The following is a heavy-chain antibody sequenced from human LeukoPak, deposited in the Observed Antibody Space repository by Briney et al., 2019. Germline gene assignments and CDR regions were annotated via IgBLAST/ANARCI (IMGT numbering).Heavy chain of an antibody. CDR2: ISRGSDHI. CDR3: ARGKAASGTDY. CDR1: GFTFSSYA. J-gene: IGHJ4*02. D-gene: IGHD6-13*01. V-gene: IGHV3-21*01. Sequence: GGSLRLSCAASGFTFSSYAMNWVRQAPGKGLEWVSSISRGSDHIFYADSMKGRLTISRDNAKNSLYLQMNSLGAEDTAVYYCARGKAASGTDYWGQGTLVTVSS.